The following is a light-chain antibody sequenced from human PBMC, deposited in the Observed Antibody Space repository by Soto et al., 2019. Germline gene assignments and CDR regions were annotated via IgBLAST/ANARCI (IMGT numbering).Light chain of an antibody. CDR2: AAS. CDR3: QQLSIYPLT. J-gene: IGKJ4*01. Sequence: EIVMTQSPATLSVSPGDRATLSCRASESVTSSLAWYQQKPGQPPRLLIYAASTRATDVPARFSGGGSETEFTLTISSLQSEDFATYYCQQLSIYPLTFGGGTKVDIK. V-gene: IGKV3-15*01. CDR1: ESVTSS.